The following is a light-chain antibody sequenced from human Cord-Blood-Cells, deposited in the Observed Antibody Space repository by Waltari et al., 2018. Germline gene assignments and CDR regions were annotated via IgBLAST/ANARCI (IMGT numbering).Light chain of an antibody. J-gene: IGLJ2*01. V-gene: IGLV2-11*01. CDR2: DVS. CDR1: TRDVGGDNN. Sequence: QPAVIQPCSVSVSPSQSVTISRHGTTRDVGGDNNVSWYQRHPGKAPKLMIYDVSKRPSGVPDRFSGSKSGNTASLTISGLQAEDEADYYCCSYAGSYTVVFGGGTKLTVL. CDR3: CSYAGSYTVV.